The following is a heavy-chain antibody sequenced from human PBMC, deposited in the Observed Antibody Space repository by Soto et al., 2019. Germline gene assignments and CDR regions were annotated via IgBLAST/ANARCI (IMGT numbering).Heavy chain of an antibody. Sequence: QVQLVQSGAEVKKPGSSVKVSCRASGDTFSSYTVNWVRQAPGRGLEWLGRIIPVLGTTDYAQKFKGRVTITAEKSTNIVYIELSSLRSEDRAVYYCARRRYCGYDCYHKHYYGMDVWGQGTTVTVAS. CDR1: GDTFSSYT. V-gene: IGHV1-69*08. CDR3: ARRRYCGYDCYHKHYYGMDV. J-gene: IGHJ6*02. D-gene: IGHD2-21*02. CDR2: IIPVLGTT.